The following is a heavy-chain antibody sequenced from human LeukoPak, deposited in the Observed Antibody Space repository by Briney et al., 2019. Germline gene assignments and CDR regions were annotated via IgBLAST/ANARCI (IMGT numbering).Heavy chain of an antibody. J-gene: IGHJ4*02. CDR3: ARHRGYSSGLFEY. Sequence: SETLSLTCTVSGGSISSFYWNWIRQPPGKGLEWLGYIYYSGSSNYNPSLKSRITISVDTSKNQFSLNLSSVTAADTAVYYCARHRGYSSGLFEYWGQGTLVTVSS. CDR2: IYYSGSS. V-gene: IGHV4-59*08. D-gene: IGHD6-19*01. CDR1: GGSISSFY.